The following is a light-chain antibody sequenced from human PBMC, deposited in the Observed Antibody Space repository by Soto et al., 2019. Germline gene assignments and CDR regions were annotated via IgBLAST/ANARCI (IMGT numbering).Light chain of an antibody. V-gene: IGLV2-14*03. CDR1: SSDIGGYNY. J-gene: IGLJ2*01. CDR2: DVN. CDR3: GSYTNSITLV. Sequence: SALTQPASVSGFPGQSITISCTGSSSDIGGYNYVSWYQHHPGKVPKLLIYDVNLRPPGISNRFSASKSGNTASLSISGSQADDEGYYYCGSYTNSITLVFCGGTKLTVL.